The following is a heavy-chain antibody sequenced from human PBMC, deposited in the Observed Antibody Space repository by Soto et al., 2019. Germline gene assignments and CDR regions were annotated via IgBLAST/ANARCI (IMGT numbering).Heavy chain of an antibody. CDR1: GGSVSSGSYY. CDR2: VDTSGIT. D-gene: IGHD3-3*01. V-gene: IGHV4-39*07. Sequence: SETLSLTCTVSGGSVSSGSYYWSWIRQAPRRGLEWIGEVDTSGITNYNPSLESRVTFSIDTSNSQFSLRLSSVTAADTAVYFCARAGNYDVLSGRMYYFDSWGQGTPVTVSS. CDR3: ARAGNYDVLSGRMYYFDS. J-gene: IGHJ4*02.